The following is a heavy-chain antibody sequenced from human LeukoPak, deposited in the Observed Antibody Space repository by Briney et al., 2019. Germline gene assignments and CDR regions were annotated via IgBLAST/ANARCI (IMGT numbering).Heavy chain of an antibody. Sequence: SETLSLTCTVPGGSISSYYWSWIRQPPGKGLEWIGYIYYSGSTNYNPSLKSRVTISIDTSNNQFSLKLSSVTAADTAVYYCARESEYSSSSAEYFQHWGQGTLVTVSS. J-gene: IGHJ1*01. V-gene: IGHV4-59*01. CDR1: GGSISSYY. CDR3: ARESEYSSSSAEYFQH. D-gene: IGHD6-6*01. CDR2: IYYSGST.